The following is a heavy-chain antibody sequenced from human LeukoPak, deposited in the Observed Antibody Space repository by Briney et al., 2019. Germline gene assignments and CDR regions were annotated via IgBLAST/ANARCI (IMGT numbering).Heavy chain of an antibody. CDR2: ISSSSSYI. CDR1: GFTFSSYE. Sequence: PGGSLRLSCAASGFTFSSYEMNWVRQAPGKGLEWVSSISSSSSYIYYADSVKGRFTISRDNAKNSLYPQMNSLRAEDTAVYYCARDEVGAMPFDYWGQGTLVTVSS. J-gene: IGHJ4*02. D-gene: IGHD1-26*01. V-gene: IGHV3-21*01. CDR3: ARDEVGAMPFDY.